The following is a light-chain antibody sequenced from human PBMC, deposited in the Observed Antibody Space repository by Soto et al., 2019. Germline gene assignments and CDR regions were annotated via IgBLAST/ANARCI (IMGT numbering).Light chain of an antibody. CDR3: QQYGSSPRT. CDR2: GAS. Sequence: EIVLTQSPGTLSLSPGERATLSCRASQSVSSSYLGWYQQKPGQTPSLIIYGASSRATGIPDRFSGSGSGTDFTLTISRLEPEDFAVYYCQQYGSSPRTFGQGTKVDIK. V-gene: IGKV3-20*01. CDR1: QSVSSSY. J-gene: IGKJ1*01.